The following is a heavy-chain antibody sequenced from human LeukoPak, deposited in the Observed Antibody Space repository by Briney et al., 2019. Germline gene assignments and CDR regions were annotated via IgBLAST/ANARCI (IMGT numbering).Heavy chain of an antibody. Sequence: GGSLRLSCAASGFTVSSNYMSWVRQAPGKGLEWVSVLYRGGGTAYADSVKGRFTISRDNSKNTVYLQMNSLRAEDTAVYYCARQIYSSSWYSWDYWGQGTLVTVSS. CDR3: ARQIYSSSWYSWDY. CDR1: GFTVSSNY. V-gene: IGHV3-66*04. D-gene: IGHD6-13*01. CDR2: LYRGGGT. J-gene: IGHJ4*02.